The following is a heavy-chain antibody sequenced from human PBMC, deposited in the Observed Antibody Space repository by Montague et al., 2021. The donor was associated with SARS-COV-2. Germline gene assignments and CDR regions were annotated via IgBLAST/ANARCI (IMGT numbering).Heavy chain of an antibody. J-gene: IGHJ6*02. D-gene: IGHD3-10*01. V-gene: IGHV3-33*01. CDR3: AREYTMVRGVIIIYYYGMDV. CDR1: GFTFSSYG. CDR2: IWYDGSNK. Sequence: SLRLSCAASGFTFSSYGMHWVRRAPGKGLEWVAVIWYDGSNKYYADSVKGRFTISRDNSKNTLYLQMNSLRAEDTAVYYCAREYTMVRGVIIIYYYGMDVWGQGTTVTVSS.